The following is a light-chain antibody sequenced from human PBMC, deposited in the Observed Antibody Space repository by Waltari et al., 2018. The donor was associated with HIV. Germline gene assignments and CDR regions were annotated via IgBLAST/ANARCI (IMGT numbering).Light chain of an antibody. CDR1: SSDVGAYDY. J-gene: IGLJ1*01. CDR3: ASFTSGRLNV. V-gene: IGLV2-14*03. Sequence: QSALTQPASVSGSPGQSITISCTGTSSDVGAYDYVSWYQQHPGKLPKLLIYDVYNRPSRISNRFSGSKSGNMASLTISGLQAEDEAHYYCASFTSGRLNVFGTGTKVTVL. CDR2: DVY.